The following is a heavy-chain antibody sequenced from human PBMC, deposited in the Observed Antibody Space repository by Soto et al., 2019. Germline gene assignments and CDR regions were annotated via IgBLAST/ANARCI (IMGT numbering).Heavy chain of an antibody. D-gene: IGHD1-1*01. Sequence: VQLVQSGAEVKKPGSSVKLSCKASGGTFNRYTISWVRQAPGQGLEWMGGIIPIFGTANYAQKFQGRVAIIADESTSAAYMELRRLTSQDTAVYYCSLLRFRDRNNSKYNYSGMDVWGQGTTVTVSS. J-gene: IGHJ6*02. V-gene: IGHV1-69*01. CDR2: IIPIFGTA. CDR1: GGTFNRYT. CDR3: SLLRFRDRNNSKYNYSGMDV.